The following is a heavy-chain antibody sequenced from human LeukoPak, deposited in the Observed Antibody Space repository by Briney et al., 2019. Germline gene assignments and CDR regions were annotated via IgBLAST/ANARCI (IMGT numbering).Heavy chain of an antibody. CDR2: ISSSSGNI. J-gene: IGHJ6*03. CDR1: GFTFSSYS. CDR3: AKDLITIFGVVIPHYYYYYMDV. Sequence: GGSLRLSCAASGFTFSSYSMNWVRQAPGKGLEWVSYISSSSGNIYYADSVKGRFTISRDNAKTSLYLQMNSLRAEDTAVYYCAKDLITIFGVVIPHYYYYYMDVWGKGTTVTVSS. V-gene: IGHV3-48*01. D-gene: IGHD3-3*01.